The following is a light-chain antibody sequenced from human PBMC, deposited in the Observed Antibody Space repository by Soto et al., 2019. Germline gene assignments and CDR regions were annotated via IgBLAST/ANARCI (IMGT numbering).Light chain of an antibody. CDR2: LEGSGSY. CDR1: SGHRSYI. Sequence: QSVLPQSPSASASLGSSVHLTCTLSSGHRSYIIAWHQQQPGKAPRYLMKLEGSGSYNKGSGVPDRFSGSSSGADRYLTISNLQFEDEADYYCETWDSNTRVFGGGTKLTVL. J-gene: IGLJ3*02. CDR3: ETWDSNTRV. V-gene: IGLV4-60*02.